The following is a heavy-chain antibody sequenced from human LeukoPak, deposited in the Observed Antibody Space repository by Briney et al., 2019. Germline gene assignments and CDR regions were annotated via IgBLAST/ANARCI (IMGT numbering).Heavy chain of an antibody. CDR2: IYYSGST. Sequence: SETLSLTCTVSGGSISSYYWSWIRQPPGKGLEWIGYIYYSGSTNYNPSLKSRVTISVDTSKNQFSLKLSSVTAADTAVYYCARALYCSSTSCSRGFDHWGQGTLVTVSS. J-gene: IGHJ5*02. V-gene: IGHV4-59*01. CDR1: GGSISSYY. CDR3: ARALYCSSTSCSRGFDH. D-gene: IGHD2-2*01.